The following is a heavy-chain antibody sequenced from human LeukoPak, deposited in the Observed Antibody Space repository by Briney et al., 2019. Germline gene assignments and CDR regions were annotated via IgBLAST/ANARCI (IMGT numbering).Heavy chain of an antibody. CDR1: GGSFSGYY. CDR2: INHSGST. V-gene: IGHV4-34*01. Sequence: SETLSLTCAVYGGSFSGYYWSWIRQPPGKGLEWIGEINHSGSTNYNPALQSRLTISIDTSKNQFSLKLMSVTAADTAVYYCARDSGTTGEVKFDPWGQGTLVTVSS. CDR3: ARDSGTTGEVKFDP. J-gene: IGHJ5*02. D-gene: IGHD3-10*01.